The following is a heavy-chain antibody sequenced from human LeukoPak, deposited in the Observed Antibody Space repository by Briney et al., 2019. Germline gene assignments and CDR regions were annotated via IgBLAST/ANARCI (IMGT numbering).Heavy chain of an antibody. D-gene: IGHD7-27*01. J-gene: IGHJ3*02. Sequence: TLSLTCTVSGGSISSSSYYWGWIRQPPGKGLEWIGSIYYSGSTYYNPSLKSRVTISVDTSKNQFSLKLSSVTAADTAVYYCAGWGRDVDAFDIWGQGTMVTVSS. CDR3: AGWGRDVDAFDI. CDR2: IYYSGST. V-gene: IGHV4-39*01. CDR1: GGSISSSSYY.